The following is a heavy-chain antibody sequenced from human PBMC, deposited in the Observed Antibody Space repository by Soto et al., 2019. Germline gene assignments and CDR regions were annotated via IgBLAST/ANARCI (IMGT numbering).Heavy chain of an antibody. CDR2: IYYSGST. CDR3: AKEAEQLWFGYTDY. D-gene: IGHD5-18*01. J-gene: IGHJ4*02. CDR1: GGSISSSSYY. V-gene: IGHV4-39*01. Sequence: SETLSLTCTVSGGSISSSSYYWGWIRQPPGKGLEWIGSIYYSGSTYYNPSLKSRVTISVDTSKNQFSLKLSSVTAADTAVYYCAKEAEQLWFGYTDYWGQGTLVTVSS.